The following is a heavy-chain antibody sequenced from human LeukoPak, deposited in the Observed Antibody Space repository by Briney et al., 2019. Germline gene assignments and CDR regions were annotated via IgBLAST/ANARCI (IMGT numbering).Heavy chain of an antibody. D-gene: IGHD6-6*01. CDR3: AKGRLGQLAFDY. CDR2: IRYDGSNK. Sequence: PGGSLRLSCAASGFTSSSYGMHWVRQAPGEGLEWVAFIRYDGSNKYYADSVKGRFTISRDNSKNTLYPQMNSLRAEDTAVYYCAKGRLGQLAFDYWGQGTLVTVSS. CDR1: GFTSSSYG. V-gene: IGHV3-30*02. J-gene: IGHJ4*02.